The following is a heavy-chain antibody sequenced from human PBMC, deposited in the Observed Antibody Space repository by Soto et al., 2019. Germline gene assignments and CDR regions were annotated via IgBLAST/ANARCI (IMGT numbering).Heavy chain of an antibody. CDR3: ARDSDYENAFDI. D-gene: IGHD4-17*01. CDR1: GFTFRSYS. V-gene: IGHV3-21*01. Sequence: GGSLRLSCAGSGFTFRSYSMNWVRQASGKGLEWVSSISSNSNYIYYADSVKGRFTISRDNAKNSLYLQMNSLRAEVTAVYYCARDSDYENAFDIWGQGTMVTVSS. CDR2: ISSNSNYI. J-gene: IGHJ3*02.